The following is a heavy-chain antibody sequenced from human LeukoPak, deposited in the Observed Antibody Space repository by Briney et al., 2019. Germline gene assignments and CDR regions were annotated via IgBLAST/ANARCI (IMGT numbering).Heavy chain of an antibody. Sequence: SETLSLTCTVSGGSISSYYWGWIRQPPRKGLEWIGYIYYSGSTNYNPSLKSRVTISVDTSKNQFSLKLSSVTAADTAVYYCARAPRLAGHYYFDYWGQGTLVTVSS. V-gene: IGHV4-59*01. CDR3: ARAPRLAGHYYFDY. J-gene: IGHJ4*02. CDR2: IYYSGST. D-gene: IGHD6-19*01. CDR1: GGSISSYY.